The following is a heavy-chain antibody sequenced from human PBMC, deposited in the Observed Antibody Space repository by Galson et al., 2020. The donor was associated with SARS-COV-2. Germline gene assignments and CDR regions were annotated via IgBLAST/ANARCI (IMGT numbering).Heavy chain of an antibody. Sequence: GGSLRLSCVASGFPFSSYSMHWVRQAPGKGLEWVSSISAGSSYIYYAVPVKGRFTISRDNARNSLLLQMNSLRVEDTVVYYCARVGGMATTPANYYYYGLDVWGQGTTVTVSS. J-gene: IGHJ6*02. CDR1: GFPFSSYS. CDR3: ARVGGMATTPANYYYYGLDV. D-gene: IGHD2-15*01. V-gene: IGHV3-21*06. CDR2: ISAGSSYI.